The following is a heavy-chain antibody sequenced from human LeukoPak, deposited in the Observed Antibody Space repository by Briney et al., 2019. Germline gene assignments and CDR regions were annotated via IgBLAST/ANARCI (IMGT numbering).Heavy chain of an antibody. J-gene: IGHJ4*02. CDR2: IWYDGSNK. CDR1: GFTFSSYG. Sequence: PGGSLRLSCAASGFTFSSYGMHWVRQAPGKGLQWVAVIWYDGSNKYYADSVKGRFTISRDNSKNTLYLQMNSLRAEDTAVYYCARDRRVRGVITVLDYWGQGTLVTVSS. D-gene: IGHD3-10*01. V-gene: IGHV3-33*01. CDR3: ARDRRVRGVITVLDY.